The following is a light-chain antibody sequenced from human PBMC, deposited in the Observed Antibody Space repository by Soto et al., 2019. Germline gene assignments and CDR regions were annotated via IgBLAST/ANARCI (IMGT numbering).Light chain of an antibody. CDR1: QSVTGTN. Sequence: IVLTQSPVTLSLSPGEGAILSCRASQSVTGTNLAWYQQRAGQAPRLLIYDAVRRATGIPDRFSGSGSGTDFTLTISRLEPEDFAVYYCHQYGSSLGTFGQGTKVEV. V-gene: IGKV3-20*01. J-gene: IGKJ2*01. CDR3: HQYGSSLGT. CDR2: DAV.